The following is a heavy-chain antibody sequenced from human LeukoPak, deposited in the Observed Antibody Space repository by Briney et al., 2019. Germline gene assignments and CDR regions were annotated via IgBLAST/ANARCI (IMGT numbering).Heavy chain of an antibody. CDR1: GFTFSSYS. Sequence: PGGSLRLSCAASGFTFSSYSMNWVRQAPGKGLEWVSSISSSSSYIYYADSVKGRFTISRDNAKNSLYLQMNSLRAEDTAVYYCARDESRVRGVKTPMDVWGKGTTVTVSS. D-gene: IGHD3-10*01. V-gene: IGHV3-21*01. CDR3: ARDESRVRGVKTPMDV. J-gene: IGHJ6*03. CDR2: ISSSSSYI.